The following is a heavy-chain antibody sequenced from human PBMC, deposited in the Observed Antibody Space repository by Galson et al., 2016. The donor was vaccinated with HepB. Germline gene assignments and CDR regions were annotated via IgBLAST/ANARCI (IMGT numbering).Heavy chain of an antibody. CDR3: TKDPQLYVTRGVWDN. D-gene: IGHD3-10*01. CDR2: MWHDGSKT. CDR1: GLTISDYG. J-gene: IGHJ4*02. V-gene: IGHV3-33*06. Sequence: SLRLSCAASGLTISDYGMNWVRQAPGKGLEWVAFMWHDGSKTYYPDSLRGRFTISRDTSKNTLYLQIDSLRPEDTAVYYCTKDPQLYVTRGVWDNWGQGALVTVSS.